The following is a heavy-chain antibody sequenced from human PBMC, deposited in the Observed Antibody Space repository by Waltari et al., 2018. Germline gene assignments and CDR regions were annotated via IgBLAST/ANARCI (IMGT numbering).Heavy chain of an antibody. D-gene: IGHD3-10*01. CDR3: ASTIMVRGVGGAFDI. Sequence: QLQLQESGPGLVKPSETLSLTCTVSGGSISSSSYYWGWIRQPPGKGLEWIGSIYYSGSTYYNPSLKSRVTISVDTSKNQFSLKLSSVTAADTAVYYCASTIMVRGVGGAFDIWGQGTMVTVSS. V-gene: IGHV4-39*01. CDR1: GGSISSSSYY. CDR2: IYYSGST. J-gene: IGHJ3*02.